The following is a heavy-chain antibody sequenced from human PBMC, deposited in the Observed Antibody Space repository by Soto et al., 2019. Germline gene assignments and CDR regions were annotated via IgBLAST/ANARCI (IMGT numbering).Heavy chain of an antibody. D-gene: IGHD1-26*01. V-gene: IGHV3-23*01. Sequence: GGSLRLSCSASGFTFSSYAMSWVRQAPGKGLEWVSTFSGDYRTYYADSVKGRFTISRDNSKNALYLQMYSLRAEDTAVYYCATDASYWDFGYCGPGTLVGVCS. CDR1: GFTFSSYA. J-gene: IGHJ4*02. CDR2: FSGDYRT. CDR3: ATDASYWDFGY.